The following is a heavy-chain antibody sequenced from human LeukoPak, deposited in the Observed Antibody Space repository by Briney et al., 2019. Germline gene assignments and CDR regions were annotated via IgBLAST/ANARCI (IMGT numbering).Heavy chain of an antibody. CDR1: GFTFSSYW. CDR3: ARGYSNYGYAFDI. V-gene: IGHV3-7*01. CDR2: TKQDGSEK. D-gene: IGHD4-11*01. Sequence: PGGALRLSCAASGFTFSSYWMSWVRQAPGKGLEWVANTKQDGSEKYYVDSVKGPFTISRDNAKNLLYLQMNSLRAEDTAVYYCARGYSNYGYAFDIWGQGTMVTVSS. J-gene: IGHJ3*02.